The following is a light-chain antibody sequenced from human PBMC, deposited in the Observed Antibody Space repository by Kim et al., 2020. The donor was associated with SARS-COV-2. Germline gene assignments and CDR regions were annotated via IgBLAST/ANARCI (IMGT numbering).Light chain of an antibody. CDR3: QHYGSSPPYT. CDR2: GAS. Sequence: PGERARLPCRASQSVSGFSYLAGCQQKPDQAPRPLIYGASNRATGIPDRFSGSGSGTDFTLTISRLEPEDFAVYYCQHYGSSPPYTFGQGTKLEI. J-gene: IGKJ2*01. V-gene: IGKV3-20*01. CDR1: QSVSGFSY.